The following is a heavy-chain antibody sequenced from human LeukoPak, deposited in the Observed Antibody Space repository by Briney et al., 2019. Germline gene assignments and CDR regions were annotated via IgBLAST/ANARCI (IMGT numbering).Heavy chain of an antibody. CDR2: FDPEDGET. Sequence: GASVKVSCKVSGYTLTELSMHWVRQTPGKGLEWMGGFDPEDGETIYAQKFQGRVTMTEDTSTDTAYMELSSLRSEDTAVYYCARLRRASGGYGMDVWGQGTTVTVSS. CDR3: ARLRRASGGYGMDV. J-gene: IGHJ6*02. V-gene: IGHV1-24*01. CDR1: GYTLTELS. D-gene: IGHD4-23*01.